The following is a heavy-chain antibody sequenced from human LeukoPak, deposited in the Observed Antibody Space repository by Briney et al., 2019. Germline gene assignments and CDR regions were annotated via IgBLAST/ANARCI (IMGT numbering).Heavy chain of an antibody. J-gene: IGHJ4*01. Sequence: ASVKVSCKASGYTFSNYGISWVRQAPGQGLEWMGWITAYNGNRLYAQRFQGRITLTTDTSTSTSYMELRSLEYDDTAIYYCARDNDKVVDHWGQGTLVTVSS. CDR2: ITAYNGNR. D-gene: IGHD1-1*01. CDR1: GYTFSNYG. CDR3: ARDNDKVVDH. V-gene: IGHV1-18*01.